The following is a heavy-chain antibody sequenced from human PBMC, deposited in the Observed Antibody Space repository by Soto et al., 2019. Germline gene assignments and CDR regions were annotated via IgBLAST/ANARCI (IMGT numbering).Heavy chain of an antibody. CDR2: IGAYNGNT. CDR1: GYTFTSYG. Sequence: QVQLVQSGAEVKKPGASVKVSCKASGYTFTSYGISWVRQAPGQGLEWMGGIGAYNGNTNYAQKLQGRVTMTTDTSTSTAYMELRSLRSDDTAVYYCARAAQMATTHPWFDPWGQGTLVTVSS. J-gene: IGHJ5*02. D-gene: IGHD5-12*01. CDR3: ARAAQMATTHPWFDP. V-gene: IGHV1-18*01.